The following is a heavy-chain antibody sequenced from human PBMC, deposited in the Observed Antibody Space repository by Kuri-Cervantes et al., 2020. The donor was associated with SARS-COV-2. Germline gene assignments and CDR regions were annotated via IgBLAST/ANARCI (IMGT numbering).Heavy chain of an antibody. CDR3: TTVWDIVVVPAVTFDP. V-gene: IGHV3-73*01. D-gene: IGHD2-2*01. Sequence: GGSLRLSCAASGFTFSGSAMHWVRQASGKGLEWVGRIRSKANSYATAYAASVKGRFTISRDDSKNTAYLQMNSLKTEDTAVYYCTTVWDIVVVPAVTFDPWGQGTLVTVSS. J-gene: IGHJ5*02. CDR2: IRSKANSYAT. CDR1: GFTFSGSA.